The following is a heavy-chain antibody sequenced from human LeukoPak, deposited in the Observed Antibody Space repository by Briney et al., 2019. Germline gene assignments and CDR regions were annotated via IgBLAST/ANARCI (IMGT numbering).Heavy chain of an antibody. J-gene: IGHJ6*02. CDR3: ARRPRGYYYYYGMDV. CDR1: GGSISSYY. Sequence: SETLSLTCTVSGGSISSYYWSWIRQPPGKGLEWIGYIYYSGSTNYNPSLKSRVTISVDTSKNQFSLKLSSVTAADTAVYYCARRPRGYYYYYGMDVWGQGTTVTVSS. V-gene: IGHV4-59*08. D-gene: IGHD3-10*01. CDR2: IYYSGST.